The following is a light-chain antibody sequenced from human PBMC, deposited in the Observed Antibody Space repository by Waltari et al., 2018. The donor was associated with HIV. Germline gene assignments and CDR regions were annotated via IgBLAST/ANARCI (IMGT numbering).Light chain of an antibody. Sequence: QSALTQPASVSGSPGQSITISCTGTNSDFGGNNSVACYQHHPGKAPQLIIYDVSNRPSGVSNRFSGSKSGNTASLTISGLQAEDEADYYCKSSTSRSTPCVFGSGTKVTVL. V-gene: IGLV2-14*03. CDR2: DVS. CDR3: KSSTSRSTPCV. CDR1: NSDFGGNNS. J-gene: IGLJ1*01.